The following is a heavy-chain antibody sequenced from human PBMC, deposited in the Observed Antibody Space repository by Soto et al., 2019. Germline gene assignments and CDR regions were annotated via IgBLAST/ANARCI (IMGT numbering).Heavy chain of an antibody. J-gene: IGHJ4*02. CDR2: INPNSGGT. Sequence: QVQLVQSGAEVKKPGASVKVSCKASGYTFTGYYMHWVRQAPGQGLEWMGWINPNSGGTNYAQKLQGRVTMTTDTSTNTAYMELRSLRSDDTALYYCARMGYCSGGSCYSGSGDYWGQGTLVTVSS. CDR3: ARMGYCSGGSCYSGSGDY. D-gene: IGHD2-15*01. CDR1: GYTFTGYY. V-gene: IGHV1-2*02.